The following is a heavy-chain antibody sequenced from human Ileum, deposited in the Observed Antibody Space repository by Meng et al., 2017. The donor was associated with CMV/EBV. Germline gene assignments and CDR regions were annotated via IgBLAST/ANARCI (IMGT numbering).Heavy chain of an antibody. CDR2: IKQDGSER. CDR3: TRDQDYDFYFFSADV. D-gene: IGHD3-3*01. J-gene: IGHJ6*02. CDR1: GFSSTHYW. Sequence: GESLKISCTASGFSSTHYWMNWIRQAPGKGLEWVATIKQDGSERYYVASVKGRFTISRDNAKNSLYLQMNGLRAEDTAVYYCTRDQDYDFYFFSADVWGQGTTVTVSS. V-gene: IGHV3-7*01.